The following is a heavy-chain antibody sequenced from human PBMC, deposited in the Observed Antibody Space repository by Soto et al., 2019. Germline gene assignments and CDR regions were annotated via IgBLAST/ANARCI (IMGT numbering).Heavy chain of an antibody. Sequence: PSETLSLTCTVSGGSISSGDYYWSWIRQPPGKGLEWIGYIYYSGSTYYNPSLKSRVTISVDTSKNQFSLKLSSVTAADTAVYYCARDQRRITMVRGVINWFDPWGQGTLVTVSS. V-gene: IGHV4-30-4*01. J-gene: IGHJ5*02. D-gene: IGHD3-10*01. CDR2: IYYSGST. CDR3: ARDQRRITMVRGVINWFDP. CDR1: GGSISSGDYY.